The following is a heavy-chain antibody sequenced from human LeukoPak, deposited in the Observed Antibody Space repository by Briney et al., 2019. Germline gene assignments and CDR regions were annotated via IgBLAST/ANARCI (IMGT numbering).Heavy chain of an antibody. V-gene: IGHV3-7*03. CDR1: GLTFSKYW. CDR2: IKLDGSEK. CDR3: ARDQYDTWSRRGNFDS. J-gene: IGHJ4*02. D-gene: IGHD3/OR15-3a*01. Sequence: PGGSLRLSCAASGLTFSKYWMSWVRQAPGKGLEWVANIKLDGSEKNYVDSVKGRFTISRDNTKNSLYLQMNSLRAEDTAVFYCARDQYDTWSRRGNFDSWGQGTLVIVSS.